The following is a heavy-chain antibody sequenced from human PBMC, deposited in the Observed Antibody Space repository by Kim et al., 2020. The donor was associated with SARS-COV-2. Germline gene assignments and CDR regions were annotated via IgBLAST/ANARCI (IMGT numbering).Heavy chain of an antibody. Sequence: GGSLRLSCAASGFTFSSYGMHWVRQAPGKGLEWVAVIWYDGSNKYYADSVKGRFTISRDNSKNTLYLQMNSLRAEDTAVYYCARDLSTVGMDVWGQGTTVTVSS. CDR1: GFTFSSYG. J-gene: IGHJ6*02. CDR3: ARDLSTVGMDV. V-gene: IGHV3-33*01. CDR2: IWYDGSNK. D-gene: IGHD4-17*01.